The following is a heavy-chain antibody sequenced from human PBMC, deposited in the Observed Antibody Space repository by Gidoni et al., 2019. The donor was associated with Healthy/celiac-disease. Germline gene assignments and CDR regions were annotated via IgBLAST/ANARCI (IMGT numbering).Heavy chain of an antibody. V-gene: IGHV3-74*01. J-gene: IGHJ4*02. Sequence: EVTMVEAGGGVVQPGGSLRLSCAATGLNFSSYWRHWVRQAPGKGLVLVSRISSDGSSTSYADSVKGRFPISRDNAKNTLYLQMNSLRAEETAVYYCARDRGDTVTTDYYFDYWGQGTLVTVSS. D-gene: IGHD4-17*01. CDR3: ARDRGDTVTTDYYFDY. CDR1: GLNFSSYW. CDR2: ISSDGSST.